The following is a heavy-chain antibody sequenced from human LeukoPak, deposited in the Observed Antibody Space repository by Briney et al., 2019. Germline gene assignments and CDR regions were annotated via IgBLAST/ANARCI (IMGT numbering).Heavy chain of an antibody. V-gene: IGHV4-39*01. D-gene: IGHD3-22*01. J-gene: IGHJ3*02. CDR2: IYYSGST. CDR1: GGSISSSSYY. CDR3: ARQPMIDDAFDI. Sequence: SETLSLTCTVSGGSISSSSYYWGWICQPPGKGLEWIGSIYYSGSTYYNPSLKSRVTISVDTSKNQFSLKLSSMTPADTAVHDCARQPMIDDAFDIWGQGTMVTVSS.